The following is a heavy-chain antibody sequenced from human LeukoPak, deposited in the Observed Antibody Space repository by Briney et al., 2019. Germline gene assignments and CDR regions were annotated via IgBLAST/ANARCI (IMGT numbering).Heavy chain of an antibody. V-gene: IGHV3-74*01. CDR1: GFTFSNYW. D-gene: IGHD6-13*01. J-gene: IGHJ5*02. CDR3: ARPGVQSSSTWFDP. Sequence: PGGSLRLSCAASGFTFSNYWMHWVRQAPGKGLVWVSRISTDGDTTTYADSVKGRFTISRGNAKDTLYLQMNSLRAEDTAVYYCARPGVQSSSTWFDPWGQGTLVTVSS. CDR2: ISTDGDTT.